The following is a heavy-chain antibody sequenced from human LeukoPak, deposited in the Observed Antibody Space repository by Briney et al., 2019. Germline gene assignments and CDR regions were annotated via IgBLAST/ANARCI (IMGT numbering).Heavy chain of an antibody. J-gene: IGHJ6*02. CDR1: GFMFSSYA. V-gene: IGHV3-23*01. CDR3: AKGGYYYGMDV. CDR2: TSGSGTTS. Sequence: PGGSLRLSCVASGFMFSSYAMSWVRQAPGKGLEWVSGTSGSGTTSYYADSVKGRFTVSRDYSNNTLHLHMNRLRAEDTAVYYCAKGGYYYGMDVWGQGTTVTVSS.